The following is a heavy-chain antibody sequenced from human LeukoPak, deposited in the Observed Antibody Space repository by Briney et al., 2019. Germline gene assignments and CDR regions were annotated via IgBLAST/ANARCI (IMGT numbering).Heavy chain of an antibody. J-gene: IGHJ4*02. CDR3: ARARNNYDESGYSALDH. CDR1: GFIFSSFG. Sequence: GGSLRLSCTASGFIFSSFGMHWVRQAPGKGLEWVASLWYNGINKYYADSVKGRFTISRDNSKNTLSPQMDSLRAEDTAMFSCARARNNYDESGYSALDHWGQGTLVTVSS. D-gene: IGHD3-3*01. V-gene: IGHV3-33*01. CDR2: LWYNGINK.